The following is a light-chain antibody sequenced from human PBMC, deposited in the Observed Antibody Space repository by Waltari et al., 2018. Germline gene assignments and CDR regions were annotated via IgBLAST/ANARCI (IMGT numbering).Light chain of an antibody. J-gene: IGKJ2*01. CDR3: QQYHDYSA. CDR1: QSILTW. V-gene: IGKV1-5*03. CDR2: KAF. Sequence: DTQMTQSPSTLSASVGDRVTITCRASQSILTWLAWYQQKPGKAPRLLIYKAFNLESGDPGRFSGSASGTEFNLTISSLQPDDSATYYCQQYHDYSAFGQGTKLEIK.